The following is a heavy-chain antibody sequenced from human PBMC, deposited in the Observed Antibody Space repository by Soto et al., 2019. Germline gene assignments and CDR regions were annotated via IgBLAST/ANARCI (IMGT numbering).Heavy chain of an antibody. Sequence: ASVKGSWKASGYALTSYGISLVRRAPGQGLEWMGWISAYNGNTNYAQKLQGRVTMTTDTSTSTAYMELRSLRSDDTAVYYCARDWMTTVPNWFDPWGQGTMVTVSS. V-gene: IGHV1-18*01. CDR1: GYALTSYG. D-gene: IGHD4-17*01. CDR2: ISAYNGNT. CDR3: ARDWMTTVPNWFDP. J-gene: IGHJ5*02.